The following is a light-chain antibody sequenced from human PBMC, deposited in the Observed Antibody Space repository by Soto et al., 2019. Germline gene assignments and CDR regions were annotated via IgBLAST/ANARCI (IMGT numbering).Light chain of an antibody. CDR1: QSVSSSY. J-gene: IGKJ4*01. Sequence: EIVLTQSPGTLSLSPGEGAPLSCRASQSVSSSYLAWYQQKPGQAPKVLIYRASSRATGIPDRFSGSGSGTDFTLTISRLEPEDFAVYYCQQYGSSPLTFGGGTKVDI. CDR2: RAS. CDR3: QQYGSSPLT. V-gene: IGKV3-20*01.